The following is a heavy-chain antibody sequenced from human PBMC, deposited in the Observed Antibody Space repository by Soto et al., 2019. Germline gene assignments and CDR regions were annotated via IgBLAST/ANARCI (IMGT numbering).Heavy chain of an antibody. J-gene: IGHJ6*01. D-gene: IGHD3-9*01. V-gene: IGHV3-74*01. Sequence: PGWSLRLSCAASGFTFSSYWMHWVRQAPGKGLVWVSRINSDGSSTSYADSVKGRFTISRDNAKNTLYLQMNSLRAEDTAVYYCERGLRYFDSLRRVSYYDYGMDFWGQGTKVTGTS. CDR2: INSDGSST. CDR3: ERGLRYFDSLRRVSYYDYGMDF. CDR1: GFTFSSYW.